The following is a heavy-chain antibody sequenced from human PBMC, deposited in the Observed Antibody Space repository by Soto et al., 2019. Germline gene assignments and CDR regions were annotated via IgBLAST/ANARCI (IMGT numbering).Heavy chain of an antibody. J-gene: IGHJ5*02. CDR3: ANRRVDVWIQLWQGGGWFDP. CDR1: GFTFSSYA. CDR2: ISGSGGST. Sequence: EVQLLESGGGLVQPGGSLRLSCAASGFTFSSYAMSWVRQAPGKGLEWVSAISGSGGSTYYADSVKGRFTISRDNSKNTLYLQMNSLRAEDTAVYYCANRRVDVWIQLWQGGGWFDPWGQGTLVTVSS. V-gene: IGHV3-23*01. D-gene: IGHD5-18*01.